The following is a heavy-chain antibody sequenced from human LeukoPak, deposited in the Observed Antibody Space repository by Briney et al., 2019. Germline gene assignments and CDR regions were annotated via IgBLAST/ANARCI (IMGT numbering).Heavy chain of an antibody. D-gene: IGHD6-19*01. Sequence: GGSLRLSCAASGFTFSGYGMHWVRQAPCKGLEWVAFIRYDGSIEYYADSVKGRFTISRDNTKNTLYLQINSLRAEDTAVYYCAKVGYISPSHYMDVWGKGTTVTVSS. CDR3: AKVGYISPSHYMDV. V-gene: IGHV3-30*02. CDR1: GFTFSGYG. CDR2: IRYDGSIE. J-gene: IGHJ6*03.